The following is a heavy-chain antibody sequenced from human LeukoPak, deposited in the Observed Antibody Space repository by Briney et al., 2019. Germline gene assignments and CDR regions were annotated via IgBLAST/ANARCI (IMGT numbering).Heavy chain of an antibody. Sequence: GASVKVSCKASGYTFTSYGISWVRQAPGQGLEWMGWISAYNGNTNYAQKLQGRVTMTTDTSTSTAYMELRSLRSDDTAVYYCARAWGGSYGYSYYYYYYMDVWGKGTTVTVSS. CDR2: ISAYNGNT. V-gene: IGHV1-18*01. CDR1: GYTFTSYG. J-gene: IGHJ6*03. CDR3: ARAWGGSYGYSYYYYYYMDV. D-gene: IGHD5-18*01.